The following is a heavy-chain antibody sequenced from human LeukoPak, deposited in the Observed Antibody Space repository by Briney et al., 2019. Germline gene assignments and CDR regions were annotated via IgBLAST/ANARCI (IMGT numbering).Heavy chain of an antibody. CDR3: ARGHNVHNYDFWSGYYSSTEHTY. V-gene: IGHV1-2*02. CDR2: INPNSGGT. CDR1: GYTFTGYY. D-gene: IGHD3-3*01. J-gene: IGHJ4*02. Sequence: ASVKVSCKASGYTFTGYYMHCVRQAPGQGLEWMGWINPNSGGTNYAQKFQGRVTMTRDTSISTAYMELSRLRSDDTAVYYRARGHNVHNYDFWSGYYSSTEHTYWGQGTLVTVSS.